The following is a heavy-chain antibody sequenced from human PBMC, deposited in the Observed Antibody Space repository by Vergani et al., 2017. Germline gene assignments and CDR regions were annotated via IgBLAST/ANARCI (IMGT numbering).Heavy chain of an antibody. V-gene: IGHV3-53*01. D-gene: IGHD6-13*01. CDR2: IYSGGST. Sequence: EVQLVESGGGLIQPGGSLRLSCAASGFTVSSNYMSWVRQAPGKGLEWVSVIYSGGSTYYADSVKGRFTISRDNSKNTLYLQMNSLGAEDTAVYYCSGYSSSWSKADFDYWGQGTLVTVSS. CDR3: SGYSSSWSKADFDY. CDR1: GFTVSSNY. J-gene: IGHJ4*02.